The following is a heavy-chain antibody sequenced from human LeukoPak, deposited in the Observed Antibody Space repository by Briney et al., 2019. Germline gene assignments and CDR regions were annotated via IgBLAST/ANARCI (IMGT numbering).Heavy chain of an antibody. V-gene: IGHV3-9*01. J-gene: IGHJ4*02. CDR3: TRDRRRNDNSYYLDF. CDR1: GFTFADYV. D-gene: IGHD4-23*01. CDR2: ITWTGGTI. Sequence: GGSLRLSCAASGFTFADYVINWVRQVPGKGLEWVSGITWTGGTIGYADSVKGRFFASRDNAKTSVYLQMNGLRPDDTALYYCTRDRRRNDNSYYLDFWGRGTLVTVSS.